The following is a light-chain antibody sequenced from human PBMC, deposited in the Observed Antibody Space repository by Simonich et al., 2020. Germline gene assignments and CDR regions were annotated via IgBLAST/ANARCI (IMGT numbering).Light chain of an antibody. CDR2: WAS. V-gene: IGKV4-1*01. CDR3: QQYYSTLLT. Sequence: DIVMTQSPDSLAVSLGERATINCKSSQSVLYSSNNKNYLAWYQQKPGQPPTLLIYWASTRESGVPDRFSGSGSGTEFTLTISSLQAEDVAVYYCQQYYSTLLTFGGGTKVEIK. J-gene: IGKJ4*01. CDR1: QSVLYSSNNKNY.